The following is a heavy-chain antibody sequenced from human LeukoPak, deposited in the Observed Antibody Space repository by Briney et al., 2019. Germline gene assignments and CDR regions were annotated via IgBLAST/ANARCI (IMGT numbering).Heavy chain of an antibody. CDR3: ARQYHGSGSYSAFDI. D-gene: IGHD3-10*01. CDR1: GSIFTSYW. J-gene: IGHJ3*02. CDR2: IYPGDSDT. Sequence: GASLQISCKGSGSIFTSYWIGWGRQLPGKGLEWMGIIYPGDSDTRYSPSFQGQVTISADTSISTAYLQWSSLKDSDAAMYYCARQYHGSGSYSAFDIWGQGTMVTVSS. V-gene: IGHV5-51*01.